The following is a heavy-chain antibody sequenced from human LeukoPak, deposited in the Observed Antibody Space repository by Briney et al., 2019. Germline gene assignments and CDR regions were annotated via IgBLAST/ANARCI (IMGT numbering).Heavy chain of an antibody. V-gene: IGHV1-46*01. J-gene: IGHJ6*03. CDR2: INPSGGST. D-gene: IGHD2-15*01. CDR1: GCTFTSYY. CDR3: ARGQPGYCSGGSCYSYYYYMDV. Sequence: ASVKVSCKASGCTFTSYYMHWVRQAPGQGLEWMGIINPSGGSTSYAQKFQGRVTMTRDTSTSTVYMELSSLRSEDTAVYYCARGQPGYCSGGSCYSYYYYMDVWGKGTTVTVSS.